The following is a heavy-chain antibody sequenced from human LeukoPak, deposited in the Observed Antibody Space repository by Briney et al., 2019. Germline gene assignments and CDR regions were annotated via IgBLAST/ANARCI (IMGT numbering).Heavy chain of an antibody. CDR2: ISYDGHNE. Sequence: PGGSLRLSCAASGFTFSGYGMHWVRQAPGKGLEWVAVISYDGHNEYYADSVKGRFTISRDNSKNTVYVQMNSLRAEDTAVYYCARGRPHGNDYWGQGTLVTVSS. J-gene: IGHJ4*02. CDR3: ARGRPHGNDY. CDR1: GFTFSGYG. V-gene: IGHV3-30*03. D-gene: IGHD4-23*01.